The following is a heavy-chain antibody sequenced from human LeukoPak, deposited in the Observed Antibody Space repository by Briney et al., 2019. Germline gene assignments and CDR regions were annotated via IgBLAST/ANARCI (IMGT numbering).Heavy chain of an antibody. CDR2: MNPNSGNT. V-gene: IGHV1-8*03. CDR1: GYTFTSYD. J-gene: IGHJ4*02. D-gene: IGHD2-8*01. CDR3: ARDRYCTNGVCYRGFDC. Sequence: ASVKVSCKASGYTFTSYDINWVRQATGQGLEWMGWMNPNSGNTGYAQKFQGRVTITRNTSISTAYMELSSLRSEDTAVYYCARDRYCTNGVCYRGFDCWGQGTLVTVS.